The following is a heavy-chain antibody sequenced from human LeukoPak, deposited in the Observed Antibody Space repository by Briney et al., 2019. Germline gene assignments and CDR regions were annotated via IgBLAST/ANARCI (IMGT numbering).Heavy chain of an antibody. CDR3: ARQAGTGYFDY. J-gene: IGHJ4*02. CDR1: GYSISSGYY. CDR2: IYHSGST. D-gene: IGHD3-10*01. Sequence: PSETLSLTCAVSGYSISSGYYWGWIRQPPGKGLEWIGSIYHSGSTYYNPSLKSRVTISVDTSQNQFSLKLSSVTAADTAVYYCARQAGTGYFDYWGQGTLVTVSS. V-gene: IGHV4-38-2*01.